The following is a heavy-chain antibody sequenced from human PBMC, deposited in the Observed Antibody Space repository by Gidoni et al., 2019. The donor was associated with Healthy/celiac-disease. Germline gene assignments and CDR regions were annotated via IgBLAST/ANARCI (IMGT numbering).Heavy chain of an antibody. J-gene: IGHJ6*03. CDR1: GFTFRSYA. Sequence: EVQLVESGGGLVQPGGSLRLSCAASGFTFRSYAMSWVRQAPGKGLGWVSAISGSGGSTYYADSVKGRFTISRDNSKNTLYLQMNSLRAEDTAVYYCAILDVDTAMAYYMDVWGKGTTVTVSS. V-gene: IGHV3-23*04. CDR2: ISGSGGST. D-gene: IGHD5-18*01. CDR3: AILDVDTAMAYYMDV.